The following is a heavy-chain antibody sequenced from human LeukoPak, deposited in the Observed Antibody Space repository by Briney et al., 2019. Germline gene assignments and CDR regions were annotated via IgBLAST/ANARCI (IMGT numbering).Heavy chain of an antibody. V-gene: IGHV3-20*04. J-gene: IGHJ4*02. CDR2: INWNGGST. D-gene: IGHD3-16*02. CDR1: GFTFDDYG. CDR3: ARSRRGGVWGSYRTFFDY. Sequence: GSLRLSCAASGFTFDDYGMSWVRQAPGKGLEWVSGINWNGGSTGYADSVKGRFTISRDNAKNSLYLQMNSLRAEDTAVYYCARSRRGGVWGSYRTFFDYWGQGTLVTVSS.